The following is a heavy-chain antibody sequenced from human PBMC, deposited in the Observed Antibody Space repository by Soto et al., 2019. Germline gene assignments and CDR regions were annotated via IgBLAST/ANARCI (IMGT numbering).Heavy chain of an antibody. CDR1: GGSISSSSYN. Sequence: SEPLSLTYIVSGGSISSSSYNWCWIHQPPGKGLEWIGSIYYSGSTYHNPSLKSRVTISVDTSKNQFSLKLSSVTAADTAVYYCARSYYDFWSGYLGYYGMDVWGQGTTVT. CDR3: ARSYYDFWSGYLGYYGMDV. V-gene: IGHV4-39*01. J-gene: IGHJ6*02. CDR2: IYYSGST. D-gene: IGHD3-3*01.